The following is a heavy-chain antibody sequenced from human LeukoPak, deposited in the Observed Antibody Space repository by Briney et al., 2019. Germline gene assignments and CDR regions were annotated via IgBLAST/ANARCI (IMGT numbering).Heavy chain of an antibody. Sequence: GGSLRLSCAASGFTFSDAWMSWVRQAPGKGLEWIGRIKSKIDGGATEYAAPVKGRFTISRDDSKNTLYLLMKSLRTEDTAVYYCTTSTPLRSTDYWGQGTLVTVSS. CDR2: IKSKIDGGAT. CDR1: GFTFSDAW. J-gene: IGHJ4*02. D-gene: IGHD5/OR15-5a*01. CDR3: TTSTPLRSTDY. V-gene: IGHV3-15*01.